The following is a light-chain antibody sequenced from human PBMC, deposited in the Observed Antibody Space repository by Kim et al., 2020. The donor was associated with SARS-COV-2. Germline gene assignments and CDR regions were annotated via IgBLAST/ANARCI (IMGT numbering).Light chain of an antibody. CDR2: GAS. CDR3: KQYNNRTQT. V-gene: IGKV3-15*01. CDR1: ETVRSK. Sequence: EIVMTQSPVTLSVSPGERATLSCRASETVRSKLAWYHHKPGQPPRLLIYGASTRATGIPARFSGSGSAREFTLTTSSLQSEDFAVYFCKQYNNRTQTFGQGTKVDIK. J-gene: IGKJ2*01.